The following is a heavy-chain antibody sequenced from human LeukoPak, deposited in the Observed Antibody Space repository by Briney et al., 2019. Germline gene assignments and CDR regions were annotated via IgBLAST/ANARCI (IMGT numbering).Heavy chain of an antibody. V-gene: IGHV3-73*01. J-gene: IGHJ6*02. CDR3: TTSNKRYCSNNRCYEDYYYYGMDV. CDR2: IRSKANSYAT. Sequence: GGSLRLSCAASGFSFSGSAMHWVRQASGKGLEWVGRIRSKANSYATAFAASVKGRFTISRDDSKNTAYLEMNSLKTEDTAVYYCTTSNKRYCSNNRCYEDYYYYGMDVWGQGTTVTVSS. CDR1: GFSFSGSA. D-gene: IGHD2-2*01.